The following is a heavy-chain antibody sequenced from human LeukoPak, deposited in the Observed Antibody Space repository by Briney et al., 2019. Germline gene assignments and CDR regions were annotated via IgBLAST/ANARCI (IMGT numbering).Heavy chain of an antibody. CDR3: AKGDSSGVYYYYYMDV. CDR1: GFIFDDYA. Sequence: GGSLRLSCAASGFIFDDYAMHWVRQAPGKGLEWVSGISWNSGSIGYADSVKGRFTISRDNAKNSLYLQMNSLRAEDTALYYCAKGDSSGVYYYYYMDVWGKGTTVTISS. J-gene: IGHJ6*03. D-gene: IGHD2-21*02. V-gene: IGHV3-9*01. CDR2: ISWNSGSI.